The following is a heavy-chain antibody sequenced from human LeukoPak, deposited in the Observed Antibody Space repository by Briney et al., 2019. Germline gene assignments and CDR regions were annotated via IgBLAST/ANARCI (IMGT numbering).Heavy chain of an antibody. V-gene: IGHV1-69*04. Sequence: ASVNVSCKASGGTFSSYAISRVRQAPGQGLEGMGRIIPILGIANYAQKFQGRVTITADKSTSTAYMELSSLRSEDTAVYYCARDGMITFGGVIEGAFDYWGQGTLVTVSS. D-gene: IGHD3-16*02. CDR3: ARDGMITFGGVIEGAFDY. CDR2: IIPILGIA. CDR1: GGTFSSYA. J-gene: IGHJ4*02.